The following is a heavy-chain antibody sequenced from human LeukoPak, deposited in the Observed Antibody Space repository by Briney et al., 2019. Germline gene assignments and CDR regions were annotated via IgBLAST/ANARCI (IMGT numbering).Heavy chain of an antibody. V-gene: IGHV3-11*01. J-gene: IGHJ5*02. Sequence: GGSLRLSCAVSGFTFNDYYMSWIRQAPGEGLEWLSYINIGGTNTHYADSVKGRFTISRDNAKKSLYLEMNNLRAEDTAVYYCATDGAGFDTWGQGVLVTVSS. CDR3: ATDGAGFDT. CDR1: GFTFNDYY. CDR2: INIGGTNT.